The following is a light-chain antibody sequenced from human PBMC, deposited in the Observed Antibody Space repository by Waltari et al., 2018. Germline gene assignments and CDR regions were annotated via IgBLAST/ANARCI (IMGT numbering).Light chain of an antibody. CDR1: QSVSSY. Sequence: ELVLTQSPATLSLSPGERATLSCRASQSVSSYLAWYQQKPGQAPRLLIYDASNLATGIPARFSGSGSGTDFTLTIRRLEPEDFAVYYWQQRSNWPPITFGQGTRLEI. V-gene: IGKV3-11*01. J-gene: IGKJ5*01. CDR3: QQRSNWPPIT. CDR2: DAS.